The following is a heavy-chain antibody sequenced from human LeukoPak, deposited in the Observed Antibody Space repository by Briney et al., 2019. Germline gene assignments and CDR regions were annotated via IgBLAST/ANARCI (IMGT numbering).Heavy chain of an antibody. D-gene: IGHD3-22*01. Sequence: ASVKVSCKASGYTFTRYYMHWVRQAPGQGLEWMGKINPSGGSTTYAQKFQGRVTMTGDMSTSTVYMELSSLRSEDTAVYSCARDRDYYDSSGYYFAWGDHAFDIWGQGTMVTVSS. V-gene: IGHV1-46*01. CDR3: ARDRDYYDSSGYYFAWGDHAFDI. CDR1: GYTFTRYY. CDR2: INPSGGST. J-gene: IGHJ3*02.